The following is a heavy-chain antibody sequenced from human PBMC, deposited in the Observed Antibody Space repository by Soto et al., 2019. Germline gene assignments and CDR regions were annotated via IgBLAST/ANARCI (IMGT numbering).Heavy chain of an antibody. Sequence: ASVKVSCKASGYTFTSYGISWVRQAPGQGLEWMGWISAYNGNTNYAQKLQGRVTMTTDTSTSTAYMELRSLRSDDTAVYYCARDPHLYYHYGMDVWGQGTTVTVSS. CDR3: ARDPHLYYHYGMDV. J-gene: IGHJ6*02. V-gene: IGHV1-18*01. CDR2: ISAYNGNT. CDR1: GYTFTSYG.